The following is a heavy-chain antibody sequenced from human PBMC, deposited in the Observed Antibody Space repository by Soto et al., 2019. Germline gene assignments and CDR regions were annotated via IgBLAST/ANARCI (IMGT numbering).Heavy chain of an antibody. CDR3: ARVVGDGYNEIGGSAIVDY. V-gene: IGHV4-31*03. D-gene: IGHD5-12*01. CDR1: GGSISSGGYY. Sequence: QVQLQESGPGLVKPSQTLSLTCTVSGGSISSGGYYWSWIRQHPGKGLEWIRYIYYSGSTYYNPSLKSRVTISVDTSKNQFSLKLSSVTAADTAVYYCARVVGDGYNEIGGSAIVDYWGQGTLVTVSS. CDR2: IYYSGST. J-gene: IGHJ4*02.